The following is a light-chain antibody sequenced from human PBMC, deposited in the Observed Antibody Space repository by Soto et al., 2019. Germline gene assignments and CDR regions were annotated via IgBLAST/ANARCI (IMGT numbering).Light chain of an antibody. CDR3: QQYNSYSWT. Sequence: DIQMTQSPSTLSACVGDRVTITFRASQSVNRWLAWYQQKPGKAPKLLIYETSSLESGVPSRFGGSGSGTEFTLTISSLQPDDFAIYYCQQYNSYSWTFGQGTKVDI. CDR1: QSVNRW. V-gene: IGKV1-5*03. CDR2: ETS. J-gene: IGKJ1*01.